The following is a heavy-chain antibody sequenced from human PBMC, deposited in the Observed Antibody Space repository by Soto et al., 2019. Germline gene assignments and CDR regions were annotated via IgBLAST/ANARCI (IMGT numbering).Heavy chain of an antibody. J-gene: IGHJ4*02. D-gene: IGHD3-22*01. Sequence: EVQLVESGGSLVQPGGSLRLSCADSGFTFNTRWMSWVRQAPGKGLEWVANINQDGSEKYCLDSVKGRFTISRDNAKNSLSLQMTSLRAEDTAMYYCASDYDRTPGIYWGQGTLVTVSS. CDR3: ASDYDRTPGIY. V-gene: IGHV3-7*04. CDR2: INQDGSEK. CDR1: GFTFNTRW.